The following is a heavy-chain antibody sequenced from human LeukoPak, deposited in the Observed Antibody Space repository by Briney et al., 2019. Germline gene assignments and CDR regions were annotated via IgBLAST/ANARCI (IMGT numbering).Heavy chain of an antibody. Sequence: ASVTVSCKASGGTFSSYAISWVRQAPGQGLDWMGRIIPIFGTANYAQKFQGRVTITADKSTSTAYMELSSLRSEDTAVYYCARGAEDSSGYYLNYYYYYMDVWGKGTTVTVSS. V-gene: IGHV1-69*06. CDR3: ARGAEDSSGYYLNYYYYYMDV. CDR1: GGTFSSYA. J-gene: IGHJ6*03. CDR2: IIPIFGTA. D-gene: IGHD3-22*01.